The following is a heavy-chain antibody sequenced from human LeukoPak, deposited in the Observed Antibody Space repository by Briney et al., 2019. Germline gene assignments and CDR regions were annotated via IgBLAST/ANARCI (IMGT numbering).Heavy chain of an antibody. CDR2: ISSSGSTI. D-gene: IGHD6-13*01. CDR1: GFTFSSYE. V-gene: IGHV3-48*03. Sequence: PGGSLRLSCAASGFTFSSYEMNWVRQAPGKGLEWVSYISSSGSTIYYADSVKGRFTISRDNSKNTLYLQMNSLRAEDTAVYYCAKARVAAAGRVDYWGQGTLVTVSS. J-gene: IGHJ4*02. CDR3: AKARVAAAGRVDY.